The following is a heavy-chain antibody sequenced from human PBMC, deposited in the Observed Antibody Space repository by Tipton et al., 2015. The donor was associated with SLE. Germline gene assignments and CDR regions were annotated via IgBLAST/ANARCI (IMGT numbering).Heavy chain of an antibody. D-gene: IGHD3-9*01. Sequence: QVQLVQSGAEVKKPGASVKVSCKASGYTFTSYGISWVRQAPGQGLEWMGWINPNSGGTNYAQKFQGRVTMTRDTSISTAYMELSRLRSDDTAVYYCARDSAARLDYFDYWGQGTLVTVSS. V-gene: IGHV1-2*02. CDR2: INPNSGGT. CDR3: ARDSAARLDYFDY. J-gene: IGHJ4*02. CDR1: GYTFTSYG.